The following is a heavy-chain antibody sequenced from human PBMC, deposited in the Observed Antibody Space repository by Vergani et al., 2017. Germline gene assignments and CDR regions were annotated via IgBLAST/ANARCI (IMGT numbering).Heavy chain of an antibody. CDR2: IYVDGST. D-gene: IGHD1-26*01. Sequence: QVQLLESGPGLVKPSQTLSLTCSVSGESITRHSYYWTWIRQPAGKPLEWVGHIYVDGSTNYNPSLKSRVSISLDTSKNQLSLRLTSVTAADTAVFYCVRGRYSGSSSPYYDLWGHGTLVTVSS. CDR3: VRGRYSGSSSPYYDL. V-gene: IGHV4-61*02. CDR1: GESITRHSYY. J-gene: IGHJ4*01.